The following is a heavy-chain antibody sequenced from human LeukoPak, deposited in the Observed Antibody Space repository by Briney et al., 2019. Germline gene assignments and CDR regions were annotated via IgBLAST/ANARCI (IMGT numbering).Heavy chain of an antibody. CDR1: GGSISSYY. J-gene: IGHJ4*02. V-gene: IGHV4-59*08. CDR3: ARQRLAAAGSSHFDY. CDR2: IYYSGGT. Sequence: SETLSLTCTVSGGSISSYYWSWIRQPPGKGLEWIGYIYYSGGTNYNPSLKSRVTISVDTSKNQFSLKLSSVTAADTAVYYCARQRLAAAGSSHFDYWGQGTLVTVSS. D-gene: IGHD6-13*01.